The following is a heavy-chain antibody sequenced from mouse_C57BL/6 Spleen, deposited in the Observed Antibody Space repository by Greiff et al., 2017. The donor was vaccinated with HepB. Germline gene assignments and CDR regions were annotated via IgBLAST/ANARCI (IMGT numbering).Heavy chain of an antibody. Sequence: QVQLQQSGAELVRPGTSVKMSCKASGYTFTNYWIGWAKQRPGHGLEWIGDIYPGGGYTNYNEKFKGKATLTADKSSSTAYMQFSSLTSEDSAIYYCARMGLYYEYDGYAMDYWGQGTSVTVSS. CDR2: IYPGGGYT. CDR1: GYTFTNYW. J-gene: IGHJ4*01. V-gene: IGHV1-63*01. CDR3: ARMGLYYEYDGYAMDY. D-gene: IGHD2-4*01.